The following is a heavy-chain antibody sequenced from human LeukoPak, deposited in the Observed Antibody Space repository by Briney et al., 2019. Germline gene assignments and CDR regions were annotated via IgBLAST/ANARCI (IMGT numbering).Heavy chain of an antibody. Sequence: SETLSLTCTVSGGSISSYYWSWIRQPPGKGLEWIGYIYYSGSTNYNPSLKSRVTISVDTSKNQFSLKLSSVTAADTAVYYCARSRGYCSSTSCYTRDPNWFDPWGQGALVTVSS. D-gene: IGHD2-2*02. J-gene: IGHJ5*02. CDR3: ARSRGYCSSTSCYTRDPNWFDP. CDR2: IYYSGST. CDR1: GGSISSYY. V-gene: IGHV4-59*12.